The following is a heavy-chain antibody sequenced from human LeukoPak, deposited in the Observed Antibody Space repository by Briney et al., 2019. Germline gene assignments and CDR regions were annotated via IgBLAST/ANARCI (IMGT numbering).Heavy chain of an antibody. Sequence: GGTLRLSCAASGFTFSSYEMNWARQAPGKGLEWVSYISSSGSTIYYADSVKGRFTISRDNAKNSLYLQMNSLRAEDTAVYYCARYGSGSSQFDYWGQGTLVTVSS. D-gene: IGHD3-10*01. CDR1: GFTFSSYE. CDR3: ARYGSGSSQFDY. J-gene: IGHJ4*02. V-gene: IGHV3-48*03. CDR2: ISSSGSTI.